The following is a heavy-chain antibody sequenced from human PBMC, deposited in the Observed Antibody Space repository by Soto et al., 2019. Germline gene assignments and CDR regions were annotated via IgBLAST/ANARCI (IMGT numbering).Heavy chain of an antibody. J-gene: IGHJ6*02. Sequence: QAQVVQSGDEVKKPGASVKVSCKASGYIFTGYGISWVRQAPGQGLEWMGWISPYNGHTEFAQRLQGRLTRSTDTSTSTAFMELSNLRSDDTAVYYCARGGSGYHTGRGFAGTMDVWGQGTTVTVSS. CDR1: GYIFTGYG. CDR3: ARGGSGYHTGRGFAGTMDV. V-gene: IGHV1-18*04. CDR2: ISPYNGHT. D-gene: IGHD3-22*01.